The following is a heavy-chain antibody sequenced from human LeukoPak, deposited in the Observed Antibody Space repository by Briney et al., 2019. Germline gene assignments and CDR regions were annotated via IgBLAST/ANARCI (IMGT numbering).Heavy chain of an antibody. CDR1: GGSFSGYY. CDR2: INHSGST. J-gene: IGHJ1*01. Sequence: SETLSLTCAVYGGSFSGYYWSWIRQPPGKGLEWIGEINHSGSTNYNPSLKSRVTISVDTSKNQFSLKLSSVTAADTAVYYCARGASSWYSYFQHWGQGTLVTVSS. V-gene: IGHV4-34*01. D-gene: IGHD6-13*01. CDR3: ARGASSWYSYFQH.